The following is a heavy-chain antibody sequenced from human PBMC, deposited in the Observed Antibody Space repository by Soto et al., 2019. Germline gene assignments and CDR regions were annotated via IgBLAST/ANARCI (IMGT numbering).Heavy chain of an antibody. D-gene: IGHD1-1*01. V-gene: IGHV4-59*01. Sequence: QVQLQESGPGLVKPSETLSLTCTVSGGSINNYYWVWLRQPPGEGLEWIGHMYYSGDTDYNPSLKGRVAISVDTSKNRSSLRLTSVTAADTAVYYCARGDWNDYFYNGMDVWGQGTTVIVSS. CDR1: GGSINNYY. CDR3: ARGDWNDYFYNGMDV. J-gene: IGHJ6*02. CDR2: MYYSGDT.